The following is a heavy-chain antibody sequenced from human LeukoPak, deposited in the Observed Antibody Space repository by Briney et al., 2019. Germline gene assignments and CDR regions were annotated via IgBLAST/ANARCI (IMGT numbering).Heavy chain of an antibody. D-gene: IGHD1-26*01. CDR1: GFTFSSYG. Sequence: GGSLRLSCAASGFTFSSYGMSWVRQAPGKGLEWVSAISGSGSSTYYAASVKGRFTISRDNSKNTLYLQMNSLRAEDTAVYYCAKGGMGYSGSYYVGYWGQGTLVTVAS. CDR3: AKGGMGYSGSYYVGY. J-gene: IGHJ4*02. V-gene: IGHV3-23*01. CDR2: ISGSGSST.